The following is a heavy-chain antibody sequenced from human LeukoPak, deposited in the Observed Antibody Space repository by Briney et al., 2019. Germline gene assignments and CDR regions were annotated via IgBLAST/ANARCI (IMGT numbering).Heavy chain of an antibody. J-gene: IGHJ5*02. D-gene: IGHD3-22*01. CDR2: ISWNSGSI. V-gene: IGHV3-9*01. Sequence: GRSLRLSCAASGFTFDDYAMHWVRQAPGKGLEWVSGISWNSGSIGYADSVKGRFTISRDNAKNSLYLRMNSLRAEDTALYYCAKDIRLIYDSSGYYTSWGQGTLVTVSS. CDR3: AKDIRLIYDSSGYYTS. CDR1: GFTFDDYA.